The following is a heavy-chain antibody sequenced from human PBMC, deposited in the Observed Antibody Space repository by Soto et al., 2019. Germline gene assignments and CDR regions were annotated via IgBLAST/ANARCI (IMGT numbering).Heavy chain of an antibody. V-gene: IGHV4-39*01. CDR3: ASRDDYSNYLFDY. CDR2: IYYSGST. CDR1: GGSISSSSYY. Sequence: QLQLQASGPGLVKPSETLSLTCTVSGGSISSSSYYWGWIRQPPGKGLEWIGSIYYSGSTYYNPSLKSRVTISVDTSKNQFSLKLSSVTAADTAVYYCASRDDYSNYLFDYWGQGTLVTVSS. J-gene: IGHJ4*02. D-gene: IGHD4-4*01.